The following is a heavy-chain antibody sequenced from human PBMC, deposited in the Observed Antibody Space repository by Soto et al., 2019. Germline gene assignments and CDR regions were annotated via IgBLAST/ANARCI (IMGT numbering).Heavy chain of an antibody. CDR1: GFTFDDCS. CDR3: VQGRYPTMASPLDH. Sequence: EVQLVESVGGLVQPGKSLRLSCVASGFTFDDCSMHWVRQAPGKGLEWVSGISWDSGTIGYADSVKGRFSISRDGAKNSLYLQMNSLRVEDAALYYCVQGRYPTMASPLDHWGQGTLVTVSS. CDR2: ISWDSGTI. V-gene: IGHV3-9*01. D-gene: IGHD5-12*01. J-gene: IGHJ5*02.